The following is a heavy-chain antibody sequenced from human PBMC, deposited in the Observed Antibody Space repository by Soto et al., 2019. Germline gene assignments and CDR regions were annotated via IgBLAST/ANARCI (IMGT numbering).Heavy chain of an antibody. D-gene: IGHD1-26*01. CDR1: GFTFDDYA. Sequence: GGSLRLSCAASGFTFDDYAMHWVRQAPGKGLEWVSLISGDGGSTYYADSVKGRFTISRDNSKNSLYLQMNRLRTEDPALYYSAKDGGRWELDAFDNWDQGTMVTV. J-gene: IGHJ3*02. CDR3: AKDGGRWELDAFDN. CDR2: ISGDGGST. V-gene: IGHV3-43*02.